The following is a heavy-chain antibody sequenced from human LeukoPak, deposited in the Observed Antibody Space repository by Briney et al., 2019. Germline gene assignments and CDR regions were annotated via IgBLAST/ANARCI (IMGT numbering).Heavy chain of an antibody. CDR2: IKQDGSEK. CDR1: GFIFSSYW. D-gene: IGHD6-13*01. V-gene: IGHV3-7*01. J-gene: IGHJ2*01. Sequence: PGGSLRLSCAASGFIFSSYWMSWVRQAPGKGLEWVANIKQDGSEKYYVDSVKGRFTISRENAKNSLYLQMNSLRAGDTAVYYCARAAYSSTWYSRYFDLWGRGTLVTVSS. CDR3: ARAAYSSTWYSRYFDL.